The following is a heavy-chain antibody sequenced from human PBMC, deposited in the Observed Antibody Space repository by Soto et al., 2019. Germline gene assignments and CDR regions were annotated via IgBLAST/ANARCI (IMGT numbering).Heavy chain of an antibody. V-gene: IGHV3-48*01. Sequence: EVQLEESGGGLVQPGGSLRLSCTASGVTFSSYSMVWVRQAPGKGLEWVSYISSSSSSIYYADSVKGRFTTSRDNAKNSTYLQMNGLRVEDTGVYYCARELGFDAVARMDVWGQGTTVTVSS. CDR3: ARELGFDAVARMDV. CDR2: ISSSSSSI. J-gene: IGHJ6*02. CDR1: GVTFSSYS. D-gene: IGHD6-19*01.